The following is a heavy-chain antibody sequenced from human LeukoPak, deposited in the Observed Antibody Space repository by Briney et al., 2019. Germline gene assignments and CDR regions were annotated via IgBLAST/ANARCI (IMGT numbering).Heavy chain of an antibody. Sequence: GGSLRLSGAASGFTFRSNELNGFGKALGKGLKGCSYIGRSGSPIYYADSVKGRITISRDNAKNSLYLRMNSLRAEDTAFYYCARGRVGATGFDYWGQGTLVTVSS. V-gene: IGHV3-48*03. J-gene: IGHJ4*02. CDR1: GFTFRSNE. CDR2: IGRSGSPI. CDR3: ARGRVGATGFDY. D-gene: IGHD1-26*01.